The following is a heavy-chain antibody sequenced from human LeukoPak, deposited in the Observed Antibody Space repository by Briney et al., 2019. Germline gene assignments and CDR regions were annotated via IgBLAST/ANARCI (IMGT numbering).Heavy chain of an antibody. CDR2: INTDGSST. J-gene: IGHJ4*02. CDR3: ARIRSKQPAPDY. Sequence: GGSLRLSCAASGFTFSSYWMHWVRQAPGKGLVWVSRINTDGSSTSYAGSVKGRFTISRDNAKNTLYLQMNSLRAEDTAVYYCARIRSKQPAPDYWGQGTLVTVSS. CDR1: GFTFSSYW. D-gene: IGHD6-13*01. V-gene: IGHV3-74*01.